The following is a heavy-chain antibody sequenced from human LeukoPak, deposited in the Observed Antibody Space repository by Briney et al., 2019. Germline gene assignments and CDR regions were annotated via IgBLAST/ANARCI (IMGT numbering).Heavy chain of an antibody. CDR1: GFTFSSYA. D-gene: IGHD3-22*01. Sequence: GGSLRLSYAASGFTFSSYAMSWVRQAPGKGLEWVSAISGSGGSTYYADSVKGRFTISRDNSKNTLYLQMNSLRAEDTAVYYCAKDPDYYDSSGSLFQHWGQGTLVTVSS. J-gene: IGHJ1*01. V-gene: IGHV3-23*01. CDR2: ISGSGGST. CDR3: AKDPDYYDSSGSLFQH.